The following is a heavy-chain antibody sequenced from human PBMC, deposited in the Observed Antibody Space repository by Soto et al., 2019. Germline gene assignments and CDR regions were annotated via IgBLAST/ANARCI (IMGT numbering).Heavy chain of an antibody. D-gene: IGHD3-10*01. CDR2: INHSGST. CDR1: GGSFSGYY. CDR3: ARGRGRITMVRGVRWFDP. V-gene: IGHV4-34*01. J-gene: IGHJ5*02. Sequence: SETLSLTCAVYGGSFSGYYWSWIRQPPGKGLEWIGEINHSGSTNYNPSLKSRVTISVDTSKNQFSLKLSSVTAADTAVYYCARGRGRITMVRGVRWFDPWGQGTLVTVSS.